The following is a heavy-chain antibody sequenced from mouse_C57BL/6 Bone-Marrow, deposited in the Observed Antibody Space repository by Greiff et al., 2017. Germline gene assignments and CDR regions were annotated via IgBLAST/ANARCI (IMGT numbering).Heavy chain of an antibody. CDR2: IDPETGGT. Sequence: VQGVESGAELVRPGASVTLSCKASGYTFTDYEMHWVKQTPVHGLEWIGAIDPETGGTAYNQKFKGKAILTADKSSSTAYMELRSLTSEDSAVYYCTRDLYFDYWGQGTTLTVSS. CDR1: GYTFTDYE. CDR3: TRDLYFDY. V-gene: IGHV1-15*01. J-gene: IGHJ2*01.